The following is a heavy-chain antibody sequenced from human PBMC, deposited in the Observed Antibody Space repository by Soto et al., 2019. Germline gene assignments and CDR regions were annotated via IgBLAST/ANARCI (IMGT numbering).Heavy chain of an antibody. V-gene: IGHV3-21*01. J-gene: IGHJ4*02. CDR2: ISSSSSYI. Sequence: SCPASGFTFSSYRRHWVRQAPGKGLEWVSSISSSSSYIYYADSVKGRFTISRDNAKNSLYLQMNSLRAEDTAVYYCASTRDIVAPQYYFEYWGQGTLVTVSS. CDR1: GFTFSSYR. CDR3: ASTRDIVAPQYYFEY. D-gene: IGHD5-12*01.